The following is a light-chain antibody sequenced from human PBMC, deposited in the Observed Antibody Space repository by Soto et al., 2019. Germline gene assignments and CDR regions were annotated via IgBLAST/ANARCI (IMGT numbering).Light chain of an antibody. CDR3: QQRNDWGS. CDR1: QSVGAQ. V-gene: IGKV3-11*01. J-gene: IGKJ4*01. Sequence: EVVLTQYPATLSLSPGERATLSCRASQSVGAQFAWYQQKPGQSPRLLIYGASNRASGISARFSGSGSVTDFTLTIASLEPEDSAVYDCQQRNDWGSFGGGTRVVIK. CDR2: GAS.